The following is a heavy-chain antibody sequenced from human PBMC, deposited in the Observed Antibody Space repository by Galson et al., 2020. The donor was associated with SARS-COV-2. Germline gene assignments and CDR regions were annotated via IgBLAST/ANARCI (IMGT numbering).Heavy chain of an antibody. CDR2: IYYSGST. D-gene: IGHD3-9*01. V-gene: IGHV4-39*01. CDR3: ARSGVLRYFDWLSYYYGMDV. Sequence: SETLSLTCTVSGGTISSSSYYWGWTRQPPGKGLEWIGSIYYSGSTYYNPSHKSRVTISVDTSKNQFSLKLSSVTAADTAVYYCARSGVLRYFDWLSYYYGMDVWGQGTTVTVSS. J-gene: IGHJ6*02. CDR1: GGTISSSSYY.